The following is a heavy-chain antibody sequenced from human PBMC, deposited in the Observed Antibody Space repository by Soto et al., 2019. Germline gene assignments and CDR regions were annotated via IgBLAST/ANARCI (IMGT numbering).Heavy chain of an antibody. Sequence: QVQLVQSGAEVKKPGASVKVSCKASGYTFTSYGISWVRQAPGQGLEWMGWISAYNGSTNYAQKLQGRVTMTTDTSTSTAYMELRSLRSDDTAVYYCAGAPNSLYVFGYYGMDVWGQGTTVTVSS. J-gene: IGHJ6*02. D-gene: IGHD3-10*02. CDR1: GYTFTSYG. CDR3: AGAPNSLYVFGYYGMDV. CDR2: ISAYNGST. V-gene: IGHV1-18*04.